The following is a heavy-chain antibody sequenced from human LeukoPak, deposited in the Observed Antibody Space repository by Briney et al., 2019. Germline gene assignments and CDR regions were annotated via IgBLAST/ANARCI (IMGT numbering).Heavy chain of an antibody. CDR1: GFTFSSYS. J-gene: IGHJ3*02. V-gene: IGHV3-21*01. CDR2: ISSSSSYI. Sequence: PGRSLRLSCAASGFTFSSYSMNWVRQAPGKGLEWVSSISSSSSYIYYADSVKGRFTISRDNAKNSLYLQMNSLRAEDTAVYYCATTRRDFWSGFDAFDIWGQGTMVTVSS. D-gene: IGHD3-3*01. CDR3: ATTRRDFWSGFDAFDI.